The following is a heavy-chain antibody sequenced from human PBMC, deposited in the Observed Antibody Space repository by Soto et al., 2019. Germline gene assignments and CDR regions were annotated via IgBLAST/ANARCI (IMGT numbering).Heavy chain of an antibody. D-gene: IGHD3-3*01. V-gene: IGHV3-48*02. Sequence: EVQVVESGGGLVQPGGSLRLSCAASGFTFSSNSMNWVRQGPGKGLEWISYISSSSSTIYADSVKGRFTISRDNAKNSLYLKMNSLRDEDTAVYYCARVIWSGHLTSDLWGQGTLVTVSS. CDR2: ISSSSSTI. CDR3: ARVIWSGHLTSDL. CDR1: GFTFSSNS. J-gene: IGHJ5*02.